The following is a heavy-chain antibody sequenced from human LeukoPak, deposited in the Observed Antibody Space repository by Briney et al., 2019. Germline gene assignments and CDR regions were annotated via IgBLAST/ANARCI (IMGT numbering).Heavy chain of an antibody. D-gene: IGHD6-19*01. CDR1: GGSISSGGYY. Sequence: SETLSLTCTVSGGSISSGGYYWSWIRQHPGKGLEWIGYIYHSENTNYNPSLKSRVTISVDTSKNQFSLKLSSVTAADTAVYYCARVYSPRTVAGTGFDNWGQGTLVTVSS. V-gene: IGHV4-31*03. J-gene: IGHJ4*02. CDR3: ARVYSPRTVAGTGFDN. CDR2: IYHSENT.